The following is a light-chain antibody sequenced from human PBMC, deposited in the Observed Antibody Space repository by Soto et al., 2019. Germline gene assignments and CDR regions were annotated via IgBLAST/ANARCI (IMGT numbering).Light chain of an antibody. CDR1: QSVSSY. CDR2: DAS. J-gene: IGKJ4*02. Sequence: ELVLTQSPATLSLSPGERATLSCRASQSVSSYLAWYQQKPGQAPRLRIYDASNRATGIPARCRSSRSGPDFTLTISSREPEDFAVYYCQQRSNGPLTVGGGTKLESK. CDR3: QQRSNGPLT. V-gene: IGKV3-11*01.